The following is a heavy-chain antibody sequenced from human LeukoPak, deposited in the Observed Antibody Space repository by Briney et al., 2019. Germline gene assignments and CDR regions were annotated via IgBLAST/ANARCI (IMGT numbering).Heavy chain of an antibody. CDR2: ISYDGSNK. CDR3: AKDTPVMVYALDY. CDR1: GFTFSSYW. J-gene: IGHJ4*02. Sequence: GGSLRLSCAASGFTFSSYWMHWVRQAPGKGLEWVAVISYDGSNKYYADSVKGRFTISRDNSKNTLYLQMNSLRAEDTAVYYCAKDTPVMVYALDYWGQGTLVTVSS. D-gene: IGHD2-8*01. V-gene: IGHV3-30*18.